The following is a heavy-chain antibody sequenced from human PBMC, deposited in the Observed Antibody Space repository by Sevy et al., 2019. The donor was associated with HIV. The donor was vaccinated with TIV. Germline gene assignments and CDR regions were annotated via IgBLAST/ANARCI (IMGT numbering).Heavy chain of an antibody. V-gene: IGHV3-23*01. Sequence: GGSLRLSCAASGIAFSTYAMFWVRQAPGKGLEWVSSISAGGYSTYYEDSVKGRFTLSRDNSRNTLDLQMNSLRADDTAVYYCAKDFSDVYYYDSSATVDYWGQGTLVTVSS. CDR2: ISAGGYST. CDR3: AKDFSDVYYYDSSATVDY. D-gene: IGHD3-22*01. CDR1: GIAFSTYA. J-gene: IGHJ4*02.